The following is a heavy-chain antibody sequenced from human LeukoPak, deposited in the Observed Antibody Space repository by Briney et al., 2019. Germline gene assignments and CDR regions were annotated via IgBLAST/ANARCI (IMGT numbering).Heavy chain of an antibody. Sequence: PGGSLRLSCAASGFTFSSYAMHWVRQAPGKGLEWVAVISYDGSNKYYADSVKGRFTISRDNSKNTLYLQMKSLRAEDTAVYYCARGSGSYYPYFDYWGQGTLVTVSS. D-gene: IGHD3-10*01. CDR3: ARGSGSYYPYFDY. CDR1: GFTFSSYA. V-gene: IGHV3-30*04. J-gene: IGHJ4*02. CDR2: ISYDGSNK.